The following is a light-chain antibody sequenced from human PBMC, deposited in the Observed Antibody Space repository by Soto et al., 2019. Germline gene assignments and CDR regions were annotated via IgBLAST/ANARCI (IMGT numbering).Light chain of an antibody. Sequence: DIQMTQSPSSVSASVGDRVTIACRASRDLSGWLAWYQQKPGKAPKLLISAASSLQSGVPSRFSGSGSGTDFTLTISSLQPEDFATYYCQQSYSTPRTFGQGTRLEIK. V-gene: IGKV1-12*01. CDR2: AAS. CDR3: QQSYSTPRT. CDR1: RDLSGW. J-gene: IGKJ5*01.